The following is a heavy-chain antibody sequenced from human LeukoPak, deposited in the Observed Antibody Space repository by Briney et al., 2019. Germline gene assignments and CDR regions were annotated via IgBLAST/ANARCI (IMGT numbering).Heavy chain of an antibody. CDR2: ISPYNGAT. V-gene: IGHV1-18*01. D-gene: IGHD1-1*01. J-gene: IGHJ4*02. CDR3: ARDSDWNVDY. CDR1: GYTFTTYG. Sequence: ASVKVSCKASGYTFTTYGITRIRQAPGQGLEWLGWISPYNGATEYAQNLQDRVSMTTDTSTNTAYIEVRSLKSDDTAVYYCARDSDWNVDYWGQGTLVTVSS.